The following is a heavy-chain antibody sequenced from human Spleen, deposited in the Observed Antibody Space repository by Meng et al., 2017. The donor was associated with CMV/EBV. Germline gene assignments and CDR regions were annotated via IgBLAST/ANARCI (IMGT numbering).Heavy chain of an antibody. CDR2: INPNSGGT. CDR1: GYTFTGYY. D-gene: IGHD2-2*01. V-gene: IGHV1-2*02. Sequence: GYTFTGYYMHWVRQAPGQGLEWMGWINPNSGGTNYAQKFQGRVTMTRDTSISTAYMELSRLRSDDTAVYYCARGGAYCSSTSCWFDPWGQGTLVTVSS. CDR3: ARGGAYCSSTSCWFDP. J-gene: IGHJ5*02.